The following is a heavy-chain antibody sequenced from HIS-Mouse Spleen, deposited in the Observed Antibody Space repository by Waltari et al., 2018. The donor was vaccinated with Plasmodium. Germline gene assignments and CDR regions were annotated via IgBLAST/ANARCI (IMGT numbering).Heavy chain of an antibody. CDR1: GFTFDVFA. CDR2: ISWNSGSI. J-gene: IGHJ4*02. V-gene: IGHV3-9*01. D-gene: IGHD2-15*01. Sequence: EVQLVASGGGLVQPGRSLRLSCAASGFTFDVFAMHWVRQAPGKGLEWVSGISWNSGSIGYADSVKGRFTISRDNAKNSLYLQMNSLRAEDTAMYYCAKDFCSGGSCLGLFDYWGQGTLVTVSS. CDR3: AKDFCSGGSCLGLFDY.